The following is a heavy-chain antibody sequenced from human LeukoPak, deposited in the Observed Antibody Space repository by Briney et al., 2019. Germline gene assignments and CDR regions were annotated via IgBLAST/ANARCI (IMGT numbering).Heavy chain of an antibody. Sequence: ASVKVSCKTSGDTFTSYDMNWVRQATGQGLEWMGWMYPNSGNTVYAQKFRGRVTMTGDTSTSTAYMELSSLRSEDTAVYYCARGGTLVQGVTILYGMDVWGQGTTVTVSS. V-gene: IGHV1-8*01. J-gene: IGHJ6*02. D-gene: IGHD3-10*01. CDR2: MYPNSGNT. CDR1: GDTFTSYD. CDR3: ARGGTLVQGVTILYGMDV.